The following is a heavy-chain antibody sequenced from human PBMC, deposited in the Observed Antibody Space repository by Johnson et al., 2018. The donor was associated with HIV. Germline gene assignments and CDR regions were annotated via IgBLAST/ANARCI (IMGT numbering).Heavy chain of an antibody. CDR2: IGTAGDT. CDR3: ARVTNSDAFDI. V-gene: IGHV3-13*01. D-gene: IGHD2-8*01. J-gene: IGHJ3*02. Sequence: VQLVESGGGLVQPRGSLRLSCAASGFTFSSYDMHWVRQATGKGLEWVSAIGTAGDTYYPGSVKGRFTISRENAKNSLYLQMNSLRAGDTAVYYCARVTNSDAFDIWGQGTMVTVSS. CDR1: GFTFSSYD.